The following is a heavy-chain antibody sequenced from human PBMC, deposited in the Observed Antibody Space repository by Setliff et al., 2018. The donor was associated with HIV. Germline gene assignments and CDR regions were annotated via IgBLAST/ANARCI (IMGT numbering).Heavy chain of an antibody. CDR2: INPSGGST. J-gene: IGHJ1*01. V-gene: IGHV1-46*01. CDR1: GDVFTSYY. CDR3: ARERLVRSGFEYLQH. Sequence: ASVKVSCKASGDVFTSYYMHWVRQAPGQGPEWMGVINPSGGSTIYAQKFQGRVTMTRDTSTSTVYMQLSTLRSEDTAVYYCARERLVRSGFEYLQHWGQGTLVTVSS. D-gene: IGHD6-6*01.